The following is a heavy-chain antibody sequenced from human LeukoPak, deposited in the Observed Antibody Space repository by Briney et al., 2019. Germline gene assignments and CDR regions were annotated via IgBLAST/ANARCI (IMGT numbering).Heavy chain of an antibody. D-gene: IGHD3-22*01. CDR1: GGSIGNNY. V-gene: IGHV4-59*01. J-gene: IGHJ4*01. CDR2: IYYTGIT. Sequence: SETLSLTCTISGGSIGNNYWSWIRQPPGEGLQWLGYIYYTGITTYSPSLKGRLTISVDTSQNQFSLKLSSVTAADMAVYYCARDFRVSGYYYGFDYWGHGTLVTVSS. CDR3: ARDFRVSGYYYGFDY.